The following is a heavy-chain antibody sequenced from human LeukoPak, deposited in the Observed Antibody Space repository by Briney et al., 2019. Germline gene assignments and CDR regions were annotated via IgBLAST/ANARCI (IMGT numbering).Heavy chain of an antibody. CDR2: ISYDGRTK. J-gene: IGHJ6*02. CDR1: GFTFSSFA. V-gene: IGHV3-30*04. CDR3: AKDESSGYDWPNYFYGLDV. Sequence: GRSLRLSCEASGFTFSSFAMHWVRQSPGKGLEWVAVISYDGRTKYYADSGKGRFIISRDNSNKSLSLEMNSLRPDDTAVFYCAKDESSGYDWPNYFYGLDVWGQGTTVVVSS. D-gene: IGHD5-12*01.